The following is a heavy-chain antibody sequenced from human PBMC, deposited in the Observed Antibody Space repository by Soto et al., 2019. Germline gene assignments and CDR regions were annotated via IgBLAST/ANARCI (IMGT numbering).Heavy chain of an antibody. D-gene: IGHD3-10*01. CDR1: GDSISTEGYY. J-gene: IGHJ4*02. CDR3: ARGGDEYYFDY. CDR2: IYYSGTT. Sequence: SETLSLTCTVSGDSISTEGYYWGWIRQHAGKGLEWIGYIYYSGTTYYNPSLKSRPTISIDTAENQFSLKLSSVTAADTAVYYCARGGDEYYFDYWGQGTLVTVSS. V-gene: IGHV4-31*03.